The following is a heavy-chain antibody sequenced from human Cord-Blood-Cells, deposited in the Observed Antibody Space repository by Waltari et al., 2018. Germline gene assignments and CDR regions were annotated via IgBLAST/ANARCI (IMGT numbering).Heavy chain of an antibody. J-gene: IGHJ4*02. CDR2: FDPEDGET. CDR3: ATNTPPYDSSGYYFDY. V-gene: IGHV1-24*01. CDR1: GYTLTELS. Sequence: QVLLVQSGAEVTKPGAAVKVSCKVSGYTLTELSMPWVRQSPGKGREWMGGFDPEDGETIYAQKFQGRVTMTEDTSTDTAYMELSSLRSEDTAVYYCATNTPPYDSSGYYFDYWGQGTLVTVSS. D-gene: IGHD3-22*01.